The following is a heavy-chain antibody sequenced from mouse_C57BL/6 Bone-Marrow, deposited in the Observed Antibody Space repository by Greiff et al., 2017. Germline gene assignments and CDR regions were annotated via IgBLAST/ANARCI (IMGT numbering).Heavy chain of an antibody. V-gene: IGHV1-64*01. J-gene: IGHJ4*01. D-gene: IGHD1-1*01. Sequence: QVQLQQPGAELVKPGASVKLSCKASGYTFTSYWMHWVKQRPGQGLEWIGMIHPNSGSTNYNEKFKSKATLTVDKSSSTAYMQLSSLTSEDYAVYYCARAYCYGTFMDNWGQGTSVTVSS. CDR1: GYTFTSYW. CDR2: IHPNSGST. CDR3: ARAYCYGTFMDN.